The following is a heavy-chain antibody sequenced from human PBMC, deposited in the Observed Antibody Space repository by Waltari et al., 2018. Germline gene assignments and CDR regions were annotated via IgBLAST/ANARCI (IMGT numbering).Heavy chain of an antibody. CDR2: INPSGGST. CDR1: GYTFTSYY. V-gene: IGHV1-46*01. CDR3: ASSGWYPYDAFDI. D-gene: IGHD6-19*01. J-gene: IGHJ3*02. Sequence: QVQLVQSGAEVKKPGASVKVSCKASGYTFTSYYMHWVRQAPGQGLEWMGIINPSGGSTSYAQRFQGRVTMTRDTSTSTVYMELSSLRSEDTAVYYCASSGWYPYDAFDIWGQGTMVTVSS.